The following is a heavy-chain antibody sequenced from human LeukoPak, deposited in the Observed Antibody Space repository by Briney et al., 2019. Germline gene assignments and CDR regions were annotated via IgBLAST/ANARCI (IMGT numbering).Heavy chain of an antibody. V-gene: IGHV3-23*01. CDR3: AKDMWGYCSSTSCPFDY. D-gene: IGHD2-2*01. CDR1: GFTFSSYA. J-gene: IGHJ4*02. Sequence: GGSLRLSCAASGFTFSSYAMNWVRQAPGKGLEWVSAISGSGGSTYYADSVKGRFTISRDNSKNTLYLQMNSLRAEDTAVYYCAKDMWGYCSSTSCPFDYWGQGTLVTVSS. CDR2: ISGSGGST.